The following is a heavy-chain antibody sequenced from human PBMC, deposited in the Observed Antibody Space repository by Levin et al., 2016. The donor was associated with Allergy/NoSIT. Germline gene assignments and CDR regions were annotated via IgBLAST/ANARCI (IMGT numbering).Heavy chain of an antibody. CDR3: ARVATIFGVVPNWFDP. V-gene: IGHV1-3*01. D-gene: IGHD3-3*01. CDR2: INAGNGNT. J-gene: IGHJ5*02. Sequence: WVRQAPGQRLEWMGWINAGNGNTKYSQKFQGRVTITRDTSASTAYMELSSLRSEDTAVYYCARVATIFGVVPNWFDPWGQGTLVTVSS.